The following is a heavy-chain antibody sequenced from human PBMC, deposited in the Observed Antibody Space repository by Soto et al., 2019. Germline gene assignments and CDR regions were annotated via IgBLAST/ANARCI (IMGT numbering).Heavy chain of an antibody. Sequence: SETLSLTCTVSGGSISSYYWSWIRQPPGKGLEWIGYIYYSGSTNYNPSLKSRVTISVDTSKNQFSLKLSSVTAADTAVYYCARDGRYSYGHSHIWGQGTLVTVSS. CDR3: ARDGRYSYGHSHI. CDR2: IYYSGST. V-gene: IGHV4-59*01. J-gene: IGHJ4*02. D-gene: IGHD5-18*01. CDR1: GGSISSYY.